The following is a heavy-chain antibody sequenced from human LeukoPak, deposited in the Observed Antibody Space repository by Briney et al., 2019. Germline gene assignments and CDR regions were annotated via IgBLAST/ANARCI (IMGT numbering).Heavy chain of an antibody. CDR3: ATTLLRASTYMDV. CDR2: IYSGGST. CDR1: GFTVSSNY. Sequence: GGSLRLSCAASGFTVSSNYMSWVRQAPGKGLEWVSVIYSGGSTYYADSVKGRFTISRDNSKNTLYLQMYSLRAEDTAVYYCATTLLRASTYMDVWGKGTTVTVSS. J-gene: IGHJ6*03. V-gene: IGHV3-53*01. D-gene: IGHD1-1*01.